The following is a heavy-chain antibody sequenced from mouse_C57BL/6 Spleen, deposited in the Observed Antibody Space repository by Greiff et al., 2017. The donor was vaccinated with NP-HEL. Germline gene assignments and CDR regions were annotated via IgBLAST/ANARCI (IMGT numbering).Heavy chain of an antibody. V-gene: IGHV1-55*01. CDR2: IYPGSGST. J-gene: IGHJ4*01. D-gene: IGHD4-1*01. Sequence: QVHVKQPGAELVKPGASVNMSCKASGYTFTSYWITWVKQRPGQGLEWIGDIYPGSGSTNYNEKFKSKATLTVDTSSSTAYMQLSSLTSEDSAVYYCARSWGAMDYWGQGTSVTVSS. CDR3: ARSWGAMDY. CDR1: GYTFTSYW.